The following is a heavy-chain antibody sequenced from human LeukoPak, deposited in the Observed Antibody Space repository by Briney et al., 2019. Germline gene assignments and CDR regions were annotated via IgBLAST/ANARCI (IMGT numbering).Heavy chain of an antibody. CDR2: ISSSSSYI. CDR3: ARGGYCGGDCYQRPDAFDI. J-gene: IGHJ3*02. D-gene: IGHD2-21*02. V-gene: IGHV3-21*01. CDR1: GFTFSSFT. Sequence: GGSLTLSCAASGFTFSSFTMNCVRQAAGKGLEGVSSISSSSSYIYYAASVKGRFTISRHNAKNSLYLQMNRLRSEDTAVYYCARGGYCGGDCYQRPDAFDIWGQGTLVTVSS.